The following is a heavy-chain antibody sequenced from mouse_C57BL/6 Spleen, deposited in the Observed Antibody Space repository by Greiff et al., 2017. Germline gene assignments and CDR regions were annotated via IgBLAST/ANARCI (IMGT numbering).Heavy chain of an antibody. CDR1: GYTFTSYG. V-gene: IGHV1-81*01. CDR2: IYPRSGNT. Sequence: VQLQQSGAELARPGASVKLSCKASGYTFTSYGISWVKQRTGQGLEWIGEIYPRSGNTYYNEKFKGKATLTADKSSSTAYMELRSLTSEDSAVYFCARWEGNYYGSSYVNWYFDVWGTGTTVTVSS. CDR3: ARWEGNYYGSSYVNWYFDV. D-gene: IGHD1-1*01. J-gene: IGHJ1*03.